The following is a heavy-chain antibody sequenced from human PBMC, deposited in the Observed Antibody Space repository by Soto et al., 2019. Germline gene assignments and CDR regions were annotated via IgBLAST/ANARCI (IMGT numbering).Heavy chain of an antibody. CDR2: ISGSGGST. CDR3: AKEGGAEADIVLVVAAPYYFDC. V-gene: IGHV3-23*01. CDR1: GFTFSSYA. J-gene: IGHJ4*02. Sequence: GGSLRLSCAASGFTFSSYAMSWVRQAPGKGLEWVSTISGSGGSTYYADSVKGRFTFSRDNSKNTLFLQMNSLRAEDTAVYYCAKEGGAEADIVLVVAAPYYFDCWGQGTLVTVSS. D-gene: IGHD2-15*01.